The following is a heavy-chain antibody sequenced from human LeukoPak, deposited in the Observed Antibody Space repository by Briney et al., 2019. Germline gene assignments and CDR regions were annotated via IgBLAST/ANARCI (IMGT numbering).Heavy chain of an antibody. Sequence: SETLSLTCTVSGGSISSGGYYWSWIRQHPGKGLEWIGYIYYSGSTYYNPSLKSRVTISVDTSKNQSSLKLSSVTAADTAVYYCARGADTAMDPFDYWGQGTLVTVSS. CDR1: GGSISSGGYY. CDR2: IYYSGST. J-gene: IGHJ4*02. CDR3: ARGADTAMDPFDY. D-gene: IGHD5-18*01. V-gene: IGHV4-31*03.